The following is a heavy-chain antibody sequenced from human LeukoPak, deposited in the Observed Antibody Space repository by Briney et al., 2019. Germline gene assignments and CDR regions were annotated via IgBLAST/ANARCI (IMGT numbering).Heavy chain of an antibody. J-gene: IGHJ4*02. CDR1: GFTFTTYG. CDR3: ARNFAS. CDR2: ISNSGTTI. Sequence: GGSLRLSCAASGFTFTTYGMTWVRQAPGKGLEWVSSISNSGTTIYYADSVRGRLTISRDNAKNSLYLQMNSLRAEDTAVYYCARNFASWGQGTLVTVSS. V-gene: IGHV3-48*03.